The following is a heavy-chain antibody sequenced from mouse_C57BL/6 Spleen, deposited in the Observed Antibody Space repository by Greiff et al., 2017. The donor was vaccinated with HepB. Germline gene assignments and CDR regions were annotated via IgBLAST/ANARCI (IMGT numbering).Heavy chain of an antibody. D-gene: IGHD3-3*01. CDR2: ISSGGSYT. Sequence: EVHLVESGGDLVKPGGSLKLSCAASGFTFSSYGMSWVRQTPDKRLEWVATISSGGSYTYYPDSVKGRFTISRDNAKNTLYLQMSSLKSEDTAMYYCARGTEYYAMDYWGQGTSVTVSS. CDR3: ARGTEYYAMDY. CDR1: GFTFSSYG. J-gene: IGHJ4*01. V-gene: IGHV5-6*01.